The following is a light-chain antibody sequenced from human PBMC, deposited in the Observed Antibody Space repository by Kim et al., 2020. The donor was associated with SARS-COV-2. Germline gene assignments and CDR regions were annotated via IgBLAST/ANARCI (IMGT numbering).Light chain of an antibody. V-gene: IGLV2-14*03. CDR3: SSYTAFNTII. CDR1: RNDIGKQNY. CDR2: SVS. J-gene: IGLJ2*01. Sequence: GQSITISCTGSRNDIGKQNYISWYQQHPGKAPKVIIYSVSLRPSGVSGRFSGSKSGYMASLTISGLQAEDEADYYCSSYTAFNTIIFGGGTQLTVL.